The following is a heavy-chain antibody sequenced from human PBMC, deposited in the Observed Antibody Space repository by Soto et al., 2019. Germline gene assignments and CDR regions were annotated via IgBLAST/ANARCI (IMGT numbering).Heavy chain of an antibody. Sequence: QVQLQESGPGLVKPSDTLSLTCTVSGGSISSHFWTWIRQPPGKGLEWIGYIYYTGSTNYNPSLRSRVTISIDTSKRQSSLKLSSVTAADTAVYYCAHFSSSWYGMDVWGQGTTVTVSS. CDR2: IYYTGST. CDR1: GGSISSHF. V-gene: IGHV4-59*07. J-gene: IGHJ6*02. D-gene: IGHD6-13*01. CDR3: AHFSSSWYGMDV.